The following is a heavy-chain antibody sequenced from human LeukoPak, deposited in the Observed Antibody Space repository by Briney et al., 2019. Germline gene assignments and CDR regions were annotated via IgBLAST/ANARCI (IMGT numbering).Heavy chain of an antibody. CDR2: ISSSGTG. CDR3: ARPAYCGGNCYYFPDY. J-gene: IGHJ4*02. D-gene: IGHD2-21*02. Sequence: GGSLRLSCAASGFTFSDYFMSWIRQAPGKGLEWLSHISSSGTGYYTDSVEGRATISRDNAKNSLYLQMNSLRAEDTAVYYCARPAYCGGNCYYFPDYWGQGTLVTVSS. CDR1: GFTFSDYF. V-gene: IGHV3-11*04.